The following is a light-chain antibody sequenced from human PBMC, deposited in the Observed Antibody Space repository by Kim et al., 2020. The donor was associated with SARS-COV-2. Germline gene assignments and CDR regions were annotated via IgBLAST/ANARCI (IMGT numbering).Light chain of an antibody. CDR3: QTWGTGSWL. Sequence: SVTLTCTLSSGHSNYAIAWHQQHPGKAPRYLMKLNSDGSHKKGDGIPDRFSGSSSGTERYLTISRLHFEDEADYYCQTWGTGSWLFGGGTKLTVL. CDR2: LNSDGSH. V-gene: IGLV4-69*01. CDR1: SGHSNYA. J-gene: IGLJ3*02.